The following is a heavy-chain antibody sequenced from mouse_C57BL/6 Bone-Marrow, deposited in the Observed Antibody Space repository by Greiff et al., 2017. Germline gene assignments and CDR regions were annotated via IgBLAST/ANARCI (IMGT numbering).Heavy chain of an antibody. CDR3: TDRGYYAMDY. V-gene: IGHV6-6*01. CDR1: GFTFSDAW. J-gene: IGHJ4*01. CDR2: IRNKANNHAS. Sequence: EVQLQESGGGLVQPGGSMKLSCAASGFTFSDAWMDWVRQSPEKGLEWVAEIRNKANNHASYYAVSVKGRFTISRDDSKSSVYLQMNSLRAENTGIYYCTDRGYYAMDYWGQGTSVTVSS.